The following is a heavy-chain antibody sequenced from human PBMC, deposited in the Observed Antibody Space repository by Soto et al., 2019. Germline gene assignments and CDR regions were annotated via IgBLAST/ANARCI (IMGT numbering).Heavy chain of an antibody. CDR3: ARAPPPYYDFWSGYYISGGRHYYYGMDV. CDR1: GDSVSSNSAA. V-gene: IGHV6-1*01. J-gene: IGHJ6*02. D-gene: IGHD3-3*01. CDR2: TYYRSKWYN. Sequence: PSQTLSLPCAISGDSVSSNSAAWNWIRQSPSRGLEWLGRTYYRSKWYNDYAVSVKSRITINPDTSKNQFSLQLNSVTPEDTAVYYCARAPPPYYDFWSGYYISGGRHYYYGMDVWGQGTTVTVSS.